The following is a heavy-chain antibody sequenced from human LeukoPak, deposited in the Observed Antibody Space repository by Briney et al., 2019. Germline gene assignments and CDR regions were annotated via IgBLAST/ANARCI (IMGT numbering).Heavy chain of an antibody. Sequence: GGSLRLSCAASGFTFDDYAMHWVRQAPGKGLEWVSGISWNSGSIGYADSVKGRFTISRDNAKNSLYLQMNSLRAEDTAVYYCAREGSSTSYFDYWGQGTLVTVSS. CDR1: GFTFDDYA. J-gene: IGHJ4*02. V-gene: IGHV3-9*01. CDR2: ISWNSGSI. CDR3: AREGSSTSYFDY. D-gene: IGHD2-2*01.